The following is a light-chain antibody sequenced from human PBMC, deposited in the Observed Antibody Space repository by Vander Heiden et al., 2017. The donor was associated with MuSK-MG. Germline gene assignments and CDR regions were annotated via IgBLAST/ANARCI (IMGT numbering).Light chain of an antibody. CDR3: ERNDTYWIS. Sequence: DFQMTQSPSTLSASLAASLTFTCRASQSTSSWFAWYQQKPVKAPKLLIYKACTVESEVPSRFSGSGTGTEFTLTISNQQPEDFGANYCERNDTYWISFGQGTRLQIK. CDR2: KAC. V-gene: IGKV1-5*03. CDR1: QSTSSW. J-gene: IGKJ2*03.